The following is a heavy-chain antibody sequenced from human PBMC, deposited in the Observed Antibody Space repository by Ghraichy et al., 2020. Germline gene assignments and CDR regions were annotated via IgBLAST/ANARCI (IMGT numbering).Heavy chain of an antibody. Sequence: LSLTCAASGFTFSSYAMGWVRQAPGKGLEWVSHISGSGGSTDYADSVKGRFTVSRDSSKNTLYLEMNSLRAEDTAIYYCTKDRLGAKSYGMDVWGQGTTVTVSS. CDR2: ISGSGGST. J-gene: IGHJ6*02. D-gene: IGHD4-11*01. V-gene: IGHV3-23*01. CDR1: GFTFSSYA. CDR3: TKDRLGAKSYGMDV.